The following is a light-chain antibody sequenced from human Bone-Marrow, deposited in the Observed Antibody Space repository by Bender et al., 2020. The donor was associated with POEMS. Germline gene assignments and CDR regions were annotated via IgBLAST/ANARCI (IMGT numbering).Light chain of an antibody. CDR3: QAWDTTSQAI. J-gene: IGLJ2*01. Sequence: SYELTQPPSVSVSPGQTARITCSGDGLPKKYAYWYQQKSGQAPVLVIYDDNKRPAEIPERFSGSNSGNTATLTISRVGAGDEADYYCQAWDTTSQAIFGGGTKLTVL. CDR2: DDN. CDR1: GLPKKY. V-gene: IGLV3-10*01.